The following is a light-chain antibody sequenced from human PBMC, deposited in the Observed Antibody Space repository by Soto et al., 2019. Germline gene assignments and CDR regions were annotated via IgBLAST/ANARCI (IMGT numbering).Light chain of an antibody. CDR2: AAS. Sequence: EIVMTQSPATLSVSPGERATLSCRPSQNIHSNLAWYQQRPGQAPTPLIYAASTRATGIPARFSGNGFGTEFTLTISSLQSEDFAVYYCQQYSDWPLTFGGGTKVEIK. V-gene: IGKV3D-15*01. CDR3: QQYSDWPLT. CDR1: QNIHSN. J-gene: IGKJ4*01.